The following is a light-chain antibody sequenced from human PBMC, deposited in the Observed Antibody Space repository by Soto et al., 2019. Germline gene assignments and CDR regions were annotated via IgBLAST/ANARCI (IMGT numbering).Light chain of an antibody. CDR2: DAS. J-gene: IGKJ4*01. CDR1: QSVSSF. CDR3: QHRSNWPLT. Sequence: EIVLTQSPATLSLSPGERATLSCRASQSVSSFLAWYQQKPGQAPRLLIYDASNRATGIPARFSGSWSGTDFTLTISSLVPEDFAVYYCQHRSNWPLTFGGGTKVEIK. V-gene: IGKV3-11*01.